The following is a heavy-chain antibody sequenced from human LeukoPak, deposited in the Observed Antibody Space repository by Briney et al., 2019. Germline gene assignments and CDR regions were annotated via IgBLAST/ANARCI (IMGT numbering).Heavy chain of an antibody. CDR3: ARESMVRRSFDC. J-gene: IGHJ4*02. V-gene: IGHV3-53*01. CDR2: MYSGAGT. Sequence: PGGSLRLSCAASGFTVSTNYMSWVRQAPGKGLEWVSVMYSGAGTYYADSVKGRFTISRDSSENTLFLQMNSLRDDDTAVYYCARESMVRRSFDCWGQGTLVTVSS. D-gene: IGHD3-10*01. CDR1: GFTVSTNY.